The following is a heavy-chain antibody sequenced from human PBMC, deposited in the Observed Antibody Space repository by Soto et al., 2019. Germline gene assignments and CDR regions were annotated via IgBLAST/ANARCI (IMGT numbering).Heavy chain of an antibody. J-gene: IGHJ6*02. CDR2: IYYSGST. Sequence: SETLGITCTFSVGRISIGAYYWSWIRQHPGKGLEWIAYIYYSGSTYYNPSLKSRLTISVDTSKNHFPLKLSSVTAADTAVYYCARRGGGWPVVTGMDVWGQGTTVTVSS. D-gene: IGHD2-21*02. CDR1: VGRISIGAYY. CDR3: ARRGGGWPVVTGMDV. V-gene: IGHV4-31*03.